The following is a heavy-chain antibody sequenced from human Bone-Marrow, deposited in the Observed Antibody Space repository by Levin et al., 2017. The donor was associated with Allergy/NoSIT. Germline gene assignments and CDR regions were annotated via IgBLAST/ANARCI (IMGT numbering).Heavy chain of an antibody. CDR3: AGSQLWLLRGVYYYYGMDV. J-gene: IGHJ6*02. CDR1: GFTFSSYE. Sequence: GGSLRLSCAASGFTFSSYEMNWVRQAPGKGLEWVSYISSSGSTIYYADSVKGRFTISRDNAKNSLYLQMNSLRAEDTAVYYCAGSQLWLLRGVYYYYGMDVWGQGTTVTVSS. V-gene: IGHV3-48*03. D-gene: IGHD5-18*01. CDR2: ISSSGSTI.